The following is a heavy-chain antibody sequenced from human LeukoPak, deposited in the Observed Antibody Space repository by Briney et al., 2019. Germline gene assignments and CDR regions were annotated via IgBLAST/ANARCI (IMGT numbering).Heavy chain of an antibody. CDR2: ISGSGGST. CDR3: AKAVQQWLDDPEIDY. D-gene: IGHD6-19*01. CDR1: GFTFSSYA. V-gene: IGHV3-23*01. J-gene: IGHJ4*02. Sequence: GGSLRLSCAASGFTFSSYAMSWVRQAPGKGLERVSAISGSGGSTYYADSVKGRFTISRDNSKNTLYLQMNSLRAEDTAVYYCAKAVQQWLDDPEIDYWGQGTLVTVST.